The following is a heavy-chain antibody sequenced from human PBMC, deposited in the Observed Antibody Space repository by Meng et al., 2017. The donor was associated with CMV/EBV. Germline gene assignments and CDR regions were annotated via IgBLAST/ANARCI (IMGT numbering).Heavy chain of an antibody. D-gene: IGHD4-17*01. CDR2: IKQDGSEK. CDR1: GFTFSSYW. J-gene: IGHJ4*02. V-gene: IGHV3-7*01. Sequence: GESLKISCAASGFTFSSYWMSWARQAPGKGLEWVANIKQDGSEKYYVDSVKGRFTISRDNAKNSLYLQMNSLRAEDTAVYYCARATTASYWGQGTLVTVSS. CDR3: ARATTASY.